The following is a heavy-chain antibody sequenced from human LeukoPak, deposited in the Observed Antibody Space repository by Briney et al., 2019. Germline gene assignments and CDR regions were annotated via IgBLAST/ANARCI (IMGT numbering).Heavy chain of an antibody. CDR2: VSSNGDST. Sequence: GGSLRLSCSASGFTFSSFAMHWVRHAPGKGLEYVSAVSSNGDSTYYAVSVKGRFTISRDNSKNTLYLQMSSPRAEDTAVYYCVEAMVARAIYYWGQGTLVTVSS. V-gene: IGHV3-64D*06. J-gene: IGHJ4*02. CDR1: GFTFSSFA. D-gene: IGHD3-10*01. CDR3: VEAMVARAIYY.